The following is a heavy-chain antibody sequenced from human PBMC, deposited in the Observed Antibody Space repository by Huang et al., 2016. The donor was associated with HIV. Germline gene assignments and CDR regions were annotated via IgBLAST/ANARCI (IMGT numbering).Heavy chain of an antibody. CDR1: GDSVSSHY. V-gene: IGHV4-59*02. CDR2: VDDSGTT. Sequence: QVRLQESGPGLVKPSETLSLSCTVSGDSVSSHYWGWIRHPPGKGLEWIGTVDDSGTTKYHPRLKSRITISVDTAKNGFSLNITSVSAADTAMYFCVRDQGRLAVGGIDNWFDPWGQGALVTVSS. D-gene: IGHD6-19*01. J-gene: IGHJ5*02. CDR3: VRDQGRLAVGGIDNWFDP.